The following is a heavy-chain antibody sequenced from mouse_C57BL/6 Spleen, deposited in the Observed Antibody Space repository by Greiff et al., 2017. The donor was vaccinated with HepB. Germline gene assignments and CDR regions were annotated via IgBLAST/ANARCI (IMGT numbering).Heavy chain of an antibody. J-gene: IGHJ4*01. CDR3: DRDGHYYAMDY. CDR1: GYSITSGYD. Sequence: EVQLQQSGPGMVKPSQSLSLTCTVTGYSITSGYDWHWIRNFPGNKLEWMGYISYSGSTNYNPSLKSRISITHDKSKNHFFLKLNSVTTEDTATYYCDRDGHYYAMDYWGQGTSVTVSS. V-gene: IGHV3-1*01. CDR2: ISYSGST.